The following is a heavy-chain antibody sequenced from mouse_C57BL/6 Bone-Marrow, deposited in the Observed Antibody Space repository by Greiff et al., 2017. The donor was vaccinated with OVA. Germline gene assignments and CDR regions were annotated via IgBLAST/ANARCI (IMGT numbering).Heavy chain of an antibody. CDR1: GSPFPRYC. CDR3: ARGLLLRLAY. D-gene: IGHD1-1*01. Sequence: VQLQQPGAALVKPGAPFPISCKASGSPFPRYCTPWVKQRPGHVLAWIGDIYPGSRSTNYNEKFKSKATLTVDTSSSTAYMQLSSLTSEDSAVYYCARGLLLRLAYWGQGTLVTVSA. V-gene: IGHV1-55*01. J-gene: IGHJ3*01. CDR2: IYPGSRST.